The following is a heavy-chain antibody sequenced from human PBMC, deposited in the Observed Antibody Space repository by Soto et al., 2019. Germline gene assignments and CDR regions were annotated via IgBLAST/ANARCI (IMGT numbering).Heavy chain of an antibody. CDR3: ARTLHPTLYYYYMDV. CDR1: GGSVSSYY. V-gene: IGHV4-59*02. J-gene: IGHJ6*03. D-gene: IGHD2-21*02. CDR2: IYYSGST. Sequence: SETLSLTCTVFGGSVSSYYWSWIRQSPGKGLEWIGYIYYSGSTKYKPSLMSRVTISVDTSKNQFSLKVSSVTAADTAVYYCARTLHPTLYYYYMDVSGKGTTVTVSS.